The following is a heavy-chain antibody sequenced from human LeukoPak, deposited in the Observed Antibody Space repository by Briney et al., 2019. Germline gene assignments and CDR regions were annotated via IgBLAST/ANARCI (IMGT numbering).Heavy chain of an antibody. J-gene: IGHJ5*02. CDR1: EFTFSSYS. CDR3: ARDVTYHGGDWFDP. V-gene: IGHV3-48*04. Sequence: GGSLRLSCAASEFTFSSYSMSWVRQAPGKGLEWVSYISSTASSIYYADSEKGRFTISRDNAKNSLYLQMNSLRAEDTAVYYCARDVTYHGGDWFDPWGQGTLVTVSS. CDR2: ISSTASSI. D-gene: IGHD4-23*01.